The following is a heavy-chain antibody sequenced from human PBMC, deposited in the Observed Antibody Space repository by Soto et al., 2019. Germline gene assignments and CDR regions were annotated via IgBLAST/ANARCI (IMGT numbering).Heavy chain of an antibody. Sequence: GGSLRLSCAPSGFTFSSYGMHWVRQAPGKGLEWVAVISYDGSNKYYADSVKGRFTISRDNSKNTLYLQMNSLRAEDTAVYYCAKDIFSDYYDSSGYYNWGQGT. D-gene: IGHD3-22*01. CDR1: GFTFSSYG. V-gene: IGHV3-30*18. CDR2: ISYDGSNK. CDR3: AKDIFSDYYDSSGYYN. J-gene: IGHJ4*02.